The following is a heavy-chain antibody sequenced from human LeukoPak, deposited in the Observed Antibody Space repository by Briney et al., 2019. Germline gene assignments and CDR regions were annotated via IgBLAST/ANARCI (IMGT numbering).Heavy chain of an antibody. V-gene: IGHV3-48*01. D-gene: IGHD5-12*01. Sequence: PGGSLRLSCAASGFSFSTYSMNWVRQAPGKGLQWVSYISSGSSAIYYTDSVKGRFTITRDDAKNSVYLQMNSLRAEDTAVYYCAKDNSGYDSYGGRYYFDYWGQGTLVTVSS. CDR2: ISSGSSAI. J-gene: IGHJ4*02. CDR3: AKDNSGYDSYGGRYYFDY. CDR1: GFSFSTYS.